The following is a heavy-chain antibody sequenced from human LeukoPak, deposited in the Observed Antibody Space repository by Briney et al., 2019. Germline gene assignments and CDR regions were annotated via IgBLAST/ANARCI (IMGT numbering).Heavy chain of an antibody. D-gene: IGHD3-22*01. CDR1: GGSISSYY. CDR2: IYYSGST. Sequence: SETLSLTCTVSGGSISSYYWSWIRQPPGKGLEWIGYIYYSGSTNYNPSLKSRVTISVDTSKNQFSLKLSSVTAADTAVYYCARARYYYDSSGYSFFDYWGQGTLVTVSS. CDR3: ARARYYYDSSGYSFFDY. J-gene: IGHJ4*02. V-gene: IGHV4-59*12.